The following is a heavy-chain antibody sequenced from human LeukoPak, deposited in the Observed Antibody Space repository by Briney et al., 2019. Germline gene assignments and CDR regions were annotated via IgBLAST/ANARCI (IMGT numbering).Heavy chain of an antibody. CDR2: INWNGGST. Sequence: GRSLRLSCATSGFTFDDYGMSWVRQVPGKGLEWVSGINWNGGSTGYADSVKGRFTISRDNAENSLYLQMNSLRAEDTALYYCARDYYASGTYIFDYWGQGTLVTVSS. CDR3: ARDYYASGTYIFDY. CDR1: GFTFDDYG. V-gene: IGHV3-20*04. D-gene: IGHD3-10*01. J-gene: IGHJ4*02.